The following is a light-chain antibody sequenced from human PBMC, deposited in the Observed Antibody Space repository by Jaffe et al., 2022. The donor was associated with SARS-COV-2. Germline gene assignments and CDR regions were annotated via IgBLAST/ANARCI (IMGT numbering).Light chain of an antibody. CDR1: SSDVGAYNY. CDR2: EVN. Sequence: QSALTQPPSASGSPGQSVTISCTGTSSDVGAYNYVSWYQQHPGKAPKLMIYEVNKRPSGVPDRFSGSKSGNTASLTVSGLQAEDEADYYCSSHAVTNIFVLFGGGTKLTVL. V-gene: IGLV2-8*01. CDR3: SSHAVTNIFVL. J-gene: IGLJ2*01.